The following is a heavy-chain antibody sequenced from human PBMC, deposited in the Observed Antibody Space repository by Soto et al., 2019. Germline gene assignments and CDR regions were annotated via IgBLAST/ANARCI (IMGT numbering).Heavy chain of an antibody. D-gene: IGHD3-10*01. CDR2: INHSGST. CDR1: GGSFSGYY. V-gene: IGHV4-34*01. Sequence: QVQLQQWGAGLLKPSETLSLTCAVYGGSFSGYYWSWIRQPPGKGLEWIGEINHSGSTNYNPSLKSXXTXSXXTSKHQFSRKLSSVTAADTAVYYCARAPDYSYFDYWGQGTLVTVSS. CDR3: ARAPDYSYFDY. J-gene: IGHJ4*02.